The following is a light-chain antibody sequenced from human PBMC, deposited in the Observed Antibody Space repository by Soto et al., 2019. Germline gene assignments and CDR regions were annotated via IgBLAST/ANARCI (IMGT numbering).Light chain of an antibody. J-gene: IGKJ1*01. CDR2: GAS. CDR3: QQYGSSPRT. CDR1: QSVSSDY. Sequence: EIVLTQSPGTLSLSPGERATLSCRASQSVSSDYVAWYQQRPGQAPRLLIYGASSRPTVIPDRFSGSGSGTDFALIISRLESEDFAVYYCQQYGSSPRTFGQGTKVEIK. V-gene: IGKV3-20*01.